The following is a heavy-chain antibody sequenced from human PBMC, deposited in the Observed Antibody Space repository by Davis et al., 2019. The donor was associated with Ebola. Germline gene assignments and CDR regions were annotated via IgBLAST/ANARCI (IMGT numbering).Heavy chain of an antibody. V-gene: IGHV4-39*01. CDR2: IYYSGST. D-gene: IGHD6-19*01. Sequence: MPSETLSLTCTVSGGSISSSSYYWGWIRQPPGKGLEWIGSIYYSGSTYYNPSLKSRVTISVDTSKNQFSLKLSSVTAADTAVYYCARHGVAVAGTFLVWFDPWGQGTLVTVSS. CDR1: GGSISSSSYY. J-gene: IGHJ5*02. CDR3: ARHGVAVAGTFLVWFDP.